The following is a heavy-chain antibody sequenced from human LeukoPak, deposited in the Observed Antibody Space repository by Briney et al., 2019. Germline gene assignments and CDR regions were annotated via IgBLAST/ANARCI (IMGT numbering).Heavy chain of an antibody. V-gene: IGHV3-30*04. CDR1: GFTFSSYA. Sequence: GGSLRLSCAASGFTFSSYAMHWVRQAPGKGLEWVAVISYDGSNKYYADSVKGRFTISRDNSKNTLYLQLNSLRAEDTAVYYCAKVHHDSGVYWGQGTLVTVSS. CDR2: ISYDGSNK. CDR3: AKVHHDSGVY. J-gene: IGHJ4*02. D-gene: IGHD4-17*01.